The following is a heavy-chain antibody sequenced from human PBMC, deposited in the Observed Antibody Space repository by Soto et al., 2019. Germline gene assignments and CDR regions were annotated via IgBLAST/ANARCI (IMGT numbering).Heavy chain of an antibody. CDR3: ARRDRPDFYYLDV. D-gene: IGHD6-6*01. Sequence: EVQLSESGGGLAQPGWSLRRSCAAYGFTLSGYARDWVRQAPGKGLEYVSGISSNGVGTYYANSVQGRFTISRDNSKHTVYLQMGSLRPEDMALYYCARRDRPDFYYLDVWGKGTTVTVSS. CDR2: ISSNGVGT. J-gene: IGHJ6*03. CDR1: GFTLSGYA. V-gene: IGHV3-64*01.